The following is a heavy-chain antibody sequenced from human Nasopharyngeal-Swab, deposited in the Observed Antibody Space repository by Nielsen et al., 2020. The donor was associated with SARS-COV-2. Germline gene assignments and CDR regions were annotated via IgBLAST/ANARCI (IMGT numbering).Heavy chain of an antibody. J-gene: IGHJ4*02. CDR3: AREGYYGSGSPFD. D-gene: IGHD3-10*01. CDR2: INQDGSEK. Sequence: GESLKISCAVSGFTFSSYWMSWVRQVPGKGLEWVANINQDGSEKYYVDSVKGRFTISRDNAKNSLYLQMNSLRADDTAVYYCAREGYYGSGSPFDWGQGTLVTVSS. CDR1: GFTFSSYW. V-gene: IGHV3-7*01.